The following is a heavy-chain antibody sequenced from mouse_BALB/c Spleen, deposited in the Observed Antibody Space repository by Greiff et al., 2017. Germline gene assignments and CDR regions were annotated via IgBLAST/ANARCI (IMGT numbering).Heavy chain of an antibody. Sequence: VQLHQSGAELAKPGASVKMSCKASGYTFTSYWMHWVKQRPGQGLEWIGYINPSTGYTEYNQKFKDKATLTADKSSSTAYMQLSSLTSEDSAVYYCARSKGGYCWFAYWGQGTLVTVSA. CDR1: GYTFTSYW. CDR3: ARSKGGYCWFAY. D-gene: IGHD2-3*01. V-gene: IGHV1-7*01. CDR2: INPSTGYT. J-gene: IGHJ3*01.